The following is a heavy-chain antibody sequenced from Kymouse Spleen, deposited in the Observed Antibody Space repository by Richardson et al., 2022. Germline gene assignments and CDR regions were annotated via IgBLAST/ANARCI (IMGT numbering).Heavy chain of an antibody. V-gene: IGHV3-15*01. CDR2: IKSKTDGGTT. CDR1: GFTFSNAW. CDR3: TTLYYGSGSRYYYYYYGMDV. D-gene: IGHD3-10*01. Sequence: EVQLVESGGGLVKPGGSLRLSCAASGFTFSNAWMSWVRQAPGKGLEWVGRIKSKTDGGTTDYAAPVKGRFTISRDDSKNTLYLQMNSLKTEDTAVYYCTTLYYGSGSRYYYYYYGMDVWGQGTTVTVSS. J-gene: IGHJ6*02.